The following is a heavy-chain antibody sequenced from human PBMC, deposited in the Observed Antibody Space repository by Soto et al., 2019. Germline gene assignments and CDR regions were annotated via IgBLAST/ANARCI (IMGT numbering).Heavy chain of an antibody. CDR1: GFNFKNYA. Sequence: QVQLVESGGGVVQPGRSLRLSCAASGFNFKNYAXXXXXXXXXXXXXXXXVITYDGGNKYYADSLKGRFTISRDNSKXXXXXXXXXXXXXXXXXXXXXXXXXXXXXXXXXXXDYWGQGTLVTVSS. CDR3: XXXXXXXXXXXXXXXDY. V-gene: IGHV3-30*01. CDR2: ITYDGGNK. J-gene: IGHJ4*02.